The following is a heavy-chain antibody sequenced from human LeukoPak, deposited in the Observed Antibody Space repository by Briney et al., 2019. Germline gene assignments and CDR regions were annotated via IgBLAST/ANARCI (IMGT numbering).Heavy chain of an antibody. CDR1: GYTFTSYY. Sequence: ASVKVSCKASGYTFTSYYMHWVRQAPGQGLEWMGIISPSGGSTSYAQKFQGRVTMTRDTSTSTVYMELSSLRSEDTAVYYCARRYFDYPLAFDIWGQGTMVTVSS. V-gene: IGHV1-46*03. D-gene: IGHD3-9*01. J-gene: IGHJ3*02. CDR3: ARRYFDYPLAFDI. CDR2: ISPSGGST.